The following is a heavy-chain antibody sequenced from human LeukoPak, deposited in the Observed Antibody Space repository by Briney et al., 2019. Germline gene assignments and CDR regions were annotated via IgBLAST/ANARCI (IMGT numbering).Heavy chain of an antibody. Sequence: PGGSLRLSCAASAFTFRDYWIHWVRQAPGKGLVWVSCINNDGSGTTYADSAKGRFTVSRDNAKNTVSLQMNSLRVEDTAVYYCARDGGYSGYDADCWGQGTLVTVSS. V-gene: IGHV3-74*01. D-gene: IGHD5-12*01. CDR3: ARDGGYSGYDADC. J-gene: IGHJ4*02. CDR1: AFTFRDYW. CDR2: INNDGSGT.